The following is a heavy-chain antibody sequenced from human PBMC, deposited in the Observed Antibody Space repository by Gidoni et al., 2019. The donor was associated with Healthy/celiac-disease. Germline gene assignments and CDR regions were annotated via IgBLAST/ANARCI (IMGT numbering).Heavy chain of an antibody. D-gene: IGHD2-15*01. V-gene: IGHV3-21*01. CDR1: GFTFSSYS. Sequence: EVQLVESGGGLVKPGGSLRLSCAASGFTFSSYSMNWVRQAPGKGLGWVSSISSRSSYIYYADSVKGRFTISRDNAKNSLYLQMNSLRAEDTAVYYCASTPEYSAGYFSGSDFWFDPWGQGTLVTVSS. J-gene: IGHJ5*02. CDR3: ASTPEYSAGYFSGSDFWFDP. CDR2: ISSRSSYI.